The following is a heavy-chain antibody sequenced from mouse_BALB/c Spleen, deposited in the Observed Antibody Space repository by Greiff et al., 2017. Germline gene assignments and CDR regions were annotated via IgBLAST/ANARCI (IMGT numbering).Heavy chain of an antibody. V-gene: IGHV5-17*02. J-gene: IGHJ2*01. D-gene: IGHD1-1*01. Sequence: EVKLMESGGGLVQPGGSRKLSCAASGFTFSSSGMHWVRQAPEKGLEWVAYISSGSSTIYYADTVKGRFTISRDNPKNTLFLQMTSLRSEDTAMYYCARRCTTVVARGDFDYWGQGTTLTVSS. CDR1: GFTFSSSG. CDR3: ARRCTTVVARGDFDY. CDR2: ISSGSSTI.